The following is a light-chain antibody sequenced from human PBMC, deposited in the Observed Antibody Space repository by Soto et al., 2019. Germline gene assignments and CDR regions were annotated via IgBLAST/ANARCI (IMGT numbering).Light chain of an antibody. CDR1: SSNIGSDY. CDR3: AAYTGNWNGPV. J-gene: IGLJ2*01. CDR2: RSD. V-gene: IGLV1-47*01. Sequence: QPVLTQPPSVSGTPGQRVTISCSGGSSNIGSDYVHWYQQVPGAAPKLLIYRSDQRPSGVPERFSGSKSGTSASLTISGLRPEDEAQYYCAAYTGNWNGPVFGGGTKLTVL.